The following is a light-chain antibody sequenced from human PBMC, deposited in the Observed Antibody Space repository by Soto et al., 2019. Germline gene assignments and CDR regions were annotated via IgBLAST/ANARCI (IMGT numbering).Light chain of an antibody. J-gene: IGKJ1*01. CDR2: AAS. CDR1: QSISTY. Sequence: DIQMTQSPSSLSASVGDRVTITCRATQSISTYVNWYQQKKGKAPNLLIYAASTLQSGVPSRFSGSGSGTDFTLTISSLQPEDFATYYWQQTYNTPRAFGQGTKVEIK. V-gene: IGKV1-39*01. CDR3: QQTYNTPRA.